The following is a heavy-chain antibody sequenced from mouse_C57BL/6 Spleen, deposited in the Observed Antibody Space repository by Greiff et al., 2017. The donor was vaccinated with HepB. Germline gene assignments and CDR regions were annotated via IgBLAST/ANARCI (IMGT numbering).Heavy chain of an antibody. CDR1: GYTFTDYY. CDR2: INPNNGGT. J-gene: IGHJ1*03. V-gene: IGHV1-26*01. Sequence: EVQLQQSGPELVKPGASVKISCKASGYTFTDYYMNWVKQSHGKSLEWIGDINPNNGGTSYNQKFKGKATLTVDKSSSTAYMELRSLTSEDSAVYYCASSSRFDIWGTGTTVTVSS. CDR3: ASSSRFDI.